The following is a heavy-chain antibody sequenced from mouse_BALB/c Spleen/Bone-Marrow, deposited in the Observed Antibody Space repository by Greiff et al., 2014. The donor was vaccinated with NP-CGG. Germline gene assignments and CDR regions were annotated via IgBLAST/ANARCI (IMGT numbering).Heavy chain of an antibody. CDR3: ARQLGLRWAMDY. J-gene: IGHJ4*01. CDR1: GLTFSSYT. V-gene: IGHV5-12-2*01. Sequence: EVQLQQSGGGLVQPGGSLKLSCAASGLTFSSYTVSWVRQTPEKRLEWVAYISNGGGSTYYPDTVKGRFTISRDNAKNTLYLQMSSLKSEDTAMYYCARQLGLRWAMDYWGQGTSVTVSS. D-gene: IGHD3-1*01. CDR2: ISNGGGST.